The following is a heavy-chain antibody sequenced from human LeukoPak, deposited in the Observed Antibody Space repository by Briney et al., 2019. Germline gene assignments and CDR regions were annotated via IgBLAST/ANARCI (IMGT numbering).Heavy chain of an antibody. CDR2: INPSGGNT. Sequence: ASVKVSCKASGYTFTSYYMHWVRQAPGQGLEWMGIINPSGGNTGYAQKFQGRVTMTRNTSISTAYMELSSLRSEDTAVYYCAKPSLGRSYLDYWGQGTLVTVSS. CDR3: AKPSLGRSYLDY. V-gene: IGHV1-46*01. J-gene: IGHJ4*02. D-gene: IGHD1-14*01. CDR1: GYTFTSYY.